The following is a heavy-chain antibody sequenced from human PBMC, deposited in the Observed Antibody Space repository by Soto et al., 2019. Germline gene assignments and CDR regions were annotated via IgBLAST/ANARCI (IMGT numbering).Heavy chain of an antibody. J-gene: IGHJ6*02. V-gene: IGHV1-69*01. D-gene: IGHD3-16*02. CDR2: LIPIFGTA. CDR3: ARDRRMITFGGVIVSVLYYYGMDA. CDR1: RGTLGRDP. Sequence: SVEVACKASRGTLGRDPISCAPEGPRQGLGWDGELIPIFGTANHAQKFQGRVTITADESTSTAYMELSSLRSEDTAVYYCARDRRMITFGGVIVSVLYYYGMDAWGQETTLTVSS.